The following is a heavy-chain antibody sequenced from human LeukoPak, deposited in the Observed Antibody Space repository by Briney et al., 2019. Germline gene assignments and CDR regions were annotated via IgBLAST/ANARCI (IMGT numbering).Heavy chain of an antibody. Sequence: PSETLSLTCAVSGAPLSSSYWWSWVRQPSGKGLEWIGNIYYSGTTDYNPSLKSRVTISVDTSKNQFSLKLSSVTAADTAVYYCARGLVVPAAYNWFDPWGQGTLVTVSS. J-gene: IGHJ5*02. CDR1: GAPLSSSYW. D-gene: IGHD2-2*01. CDR3: ARGLVVPAAYNWFDP. V-gene: IGHV4-4*02. CDR2: IYYSGTT.